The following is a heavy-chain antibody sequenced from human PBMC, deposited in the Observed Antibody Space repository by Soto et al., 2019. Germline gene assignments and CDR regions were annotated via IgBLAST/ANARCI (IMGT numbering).Heavy chain of an antibody. D-gene: IGHD1-1*01. CDR3: ARDLAARVTKTHARNALDV. CDR1: GFTFSDYY. Sequence: QVQLVESGGGLVKTGGSLRLSCAGSGFTFSDYYMSWIRQAPGKGLEWISYISSTSTYTNYAGSVTGRFTISRDNARKSLYLQMSSLRAEDTAVYYCARDLAARVTKTHARNALDVGGHGTTVTVSS. CDR2: ISSTSTYT. J-gene: IGHJ6*02. V-gene: IGHV3-11*06.